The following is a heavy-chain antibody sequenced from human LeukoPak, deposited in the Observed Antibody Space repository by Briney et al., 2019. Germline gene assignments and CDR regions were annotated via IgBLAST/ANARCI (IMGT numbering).Heavy chain of an antibody. J-gene: IGHJ6*02. CDR2: ISRDGSNE. CDR1: RFTFGDYA. V-gene: IGHV3-30-3*01. Sequence: GVSLTLSCVAFRFTFGDYAIHWVRPTPGKGLEWVAVISRDGSNEHYADSLRGRLTLSRDSSKHTVHLHLHSLRAEDTAIYSCRRDRFRFDWLLAHMYYFHGMDVWGQGTPVSVSS. D-gene: IGHD3-9*01. CDR3: RRDRFRFDWLLAHMYYFHGMDV.